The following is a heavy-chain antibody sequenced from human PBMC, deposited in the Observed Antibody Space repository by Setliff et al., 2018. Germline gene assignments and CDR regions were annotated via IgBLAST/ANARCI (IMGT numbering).Heavy chain of an antibody. V-gene: IGHV4-34*01. CDR3: ARGRAGHSGH. CDR2: INHTGTT. J-gene: IGHJ4*02. Sequence: SETLSLTCAASGGTFSYYYWTWIRQPPGKGLEWVGEINHTGTTKYNPSLQSRVTISIDTSKDQFSLTVTSVTAADTAMYYCARGRAGHSGHWGQGTLVTVSS. CDR1: GGTFSYYY. D-gene: IGHD6-19*01.